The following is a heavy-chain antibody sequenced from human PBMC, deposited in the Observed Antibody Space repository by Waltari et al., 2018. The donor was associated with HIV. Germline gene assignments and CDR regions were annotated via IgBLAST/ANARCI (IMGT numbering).Heavy chain of an antibody. CDR3: ARALRYSDWSQNSYGLDV. V-gene: IGHV4-34*01. J-gene: IGHJ6*02. CDR2: INHRGRS. CDR1: GGSFSDYY. D-gene: IGHD3-9*01. Sequence: QLRLQQWGARLVKASETLSLTCAVNGGSFSDYYWTWVRQPAGKGVEWIGQINHRGRSNYNPSLEGRLSMSVDTSKNQVSLTLNSVTAADTGVYYCARALRYSDWSQNSYGLDVWGQGTPVTVSS.